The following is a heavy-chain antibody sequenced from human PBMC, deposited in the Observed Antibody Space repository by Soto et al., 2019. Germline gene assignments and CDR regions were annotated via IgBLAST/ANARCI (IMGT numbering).Heavy chain of an antibody. Sequence: LSLTCTVSGGSISSYYWSWIRQPPGKGLEWIGYIYYSGSTNYNPSLKSRVTISVDTSKNQFSLKLSSVTAADTAVYYCAKGDSNWFDPWGQGTLVTVSS. V-gene: IGHV4-59*01. CDR1: GGSISSYY. CDR2: IYYSGST. J-gene: IGHJ5*02. CDR3: AKGDSNWFDP. D-gene: IGHD3-16*01.